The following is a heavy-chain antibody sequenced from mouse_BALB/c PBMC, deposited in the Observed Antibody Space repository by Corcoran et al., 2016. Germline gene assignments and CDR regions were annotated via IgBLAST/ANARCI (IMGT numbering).Heavy chain of an antibody. J-gene: IGHJ4*01. Sequence: QIRLVQFVPELKKTGETVVMSCRASGCTFTHYGMNWVKQAPGKVLKWMGWINTYTGEPTYADDFKGRFAFSLETSASTAYLQINNLKNEDTATYFCAREPYAMDYWGQGTSVTVSS. CDR3: AREPYAMDY. CDR2: INTYTGEP. CDR1: GCTFTHYG. V-gene: IGHV9-3-1*01. D-gene: IGHD6-1*01.